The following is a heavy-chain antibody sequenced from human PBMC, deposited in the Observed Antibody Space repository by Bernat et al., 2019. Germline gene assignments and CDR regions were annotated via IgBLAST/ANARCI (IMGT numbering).Heavy chain of an antibody. CDR1: GFTVSSNY. D-gene: IGHD5-12*01. CDR2: IYSGGST. CDR3: ARDLGGYGFDY. V-gene: IGHV3-66*01. Sequence: EVQLVESGGGLVQPGGSLRLSCAASGFTVSSNYMSWVRQAPGKGLEWVSVIYSGGSTYYADSVKGRFTITRDKSKNTLYLQMNSLRAEDTAVYYCARDLGGYGFDYWGQGTLVTVSS. J-gene: IGHJ4*02.